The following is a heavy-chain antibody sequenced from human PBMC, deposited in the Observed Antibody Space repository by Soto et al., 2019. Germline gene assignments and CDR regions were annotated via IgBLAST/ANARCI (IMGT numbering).Heavy chain of an antibody. D-gene: IGHD3-10*01. Sequence: QVQLQESGPGLVKASETLSLTCTVSGGSISSYYWSWIRQPPGKTLEWIGYINYSGSTNYNPSLKSRVTISVDTSKNHFSLKLSSVTAADTAMYYCARGGTYCRLIIGDWFDPWGQGTLGTVSS. CDR1: GGSISSYY. CDR3: ARGGTYCRLIIGDWFDP. V-gene: IGHV4-59*01. J-gene: IGHJ5*02. CDR2: INYSGST.